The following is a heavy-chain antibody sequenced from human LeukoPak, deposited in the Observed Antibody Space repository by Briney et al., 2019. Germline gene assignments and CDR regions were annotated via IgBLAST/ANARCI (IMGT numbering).Heavy chain of an antibody. CDR3: AKIPYSSGWVQNWFDP. Sequence: GGSLRLSCAVSGFTFSDYWMSWVRQAPGKGLEWVADTKQDGSEKYYVDSVKGRFTISRDNAKNSLYLQMNSLRAEDTAVYYCAKIPYSSGWVQNWFDPWGQGTLVTVSS. D-gene: IGHD6-19*01. J-gene: IGHJ5*02. V-gene: IGHV3-7*03. CDR1: GFTFSDYW. CDR2: TKQDGSEK.